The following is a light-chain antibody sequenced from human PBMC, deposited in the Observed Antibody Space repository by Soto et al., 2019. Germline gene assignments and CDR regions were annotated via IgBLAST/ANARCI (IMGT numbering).Light chain of an antibody. Sequence: IVFTESPGTLSLSPGERATLSCRASQTISSSSLAWYQQKGGQAPRLLIYGASSRATGIPDRFSGSGSGTDFTLTISRLEPDDFAVYYCQQYGSSSTFGQGTRLEIK. J-gene: IGKJ5*01. CDR2: GAS. V-gene: IGKV3-20*01. CDR1: QTISSSS. CDR3: QQYGSSST.